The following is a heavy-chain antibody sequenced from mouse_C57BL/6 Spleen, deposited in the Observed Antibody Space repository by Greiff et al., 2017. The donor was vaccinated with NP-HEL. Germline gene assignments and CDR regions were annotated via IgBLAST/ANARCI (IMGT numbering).Heavy chain of an antibody. CDR2: ISSGSSTI. D-gene: IGHD1-1*01. CDR1: GFTFSDYG. Sequence: EVKVVESGGGLVKPGGSLKLSCAASGFTFSDYGMHWVRQAPEKGLEWVAYISSGSSTIYYADTVKGRFTISRDNAKNTLFLQMTSLRSEDTAMYYCARPFITTVVDYYAMDYWGQGTSVTVSS. CDR3: ARPFITTVVDYYAMDY. V-gene: IGHV5-17*01. J-gene: IGHJ4*01.